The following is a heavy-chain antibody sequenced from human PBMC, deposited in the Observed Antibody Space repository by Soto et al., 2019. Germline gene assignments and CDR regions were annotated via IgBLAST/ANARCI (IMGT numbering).Heavy chain of an antibody. CDR3: IQSRCGGDCLQSYASYYYSGMDV. CDR2: IYWDDDK. J-gene: IGHJ6*02. CDR1: SFSLSTGGVG. D-gene: IGHD2-21*02. V-gene: IGHV2-5*02. Sequence: ESGPTLVNPTQTLTLACTFSSFSLSTGGVGVGWIRQPPGKALEWLALIYWDDDKRYSPSLRSRLTITKDTSKNQVVLTMTNMDPVDTATYYCIQSRCGGDCLQSYASYYYSGMDVWGQGTTVTVSS.